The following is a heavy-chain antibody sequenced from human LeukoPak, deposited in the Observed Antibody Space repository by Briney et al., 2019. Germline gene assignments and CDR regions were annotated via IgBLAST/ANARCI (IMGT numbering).Heavy chain of an antibody. CDR1: GFTFSSYA. V-gene: IGHV3-23*01. CDR3: AKDVYNYNSPMDY. J-gene: IGHJ4*02. Sequence: GGSLRLSCAASGFTFSSYAMSWVRQAPGKGLEWVSAISGSGGSTYYADSVKGRFTISRDNSKNTLYLQMNSLSAEDTAIYYCAKDVYNYNSPMDYWSQGTLVTVSS. CDR2: ISGSGGST. D-gene: IGHD5-18*01.